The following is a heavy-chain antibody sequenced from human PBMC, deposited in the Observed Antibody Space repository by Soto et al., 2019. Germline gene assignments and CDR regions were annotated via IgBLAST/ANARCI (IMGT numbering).Heavy chain of an antibody. D-gene: IGHD3-10*01. J-gene: IGHJ2*01. CDR1: GFTFSTYD. CDR3: ARDATYGSGRGPDWNFDL. CDR2: IGTTGDT. V-gene: IGHV3-13*04. Sequence: EVQLVESGGGLVQPGGSLRLSCAASGFTFSTYDMHWVRQVTGKGLEWVSAIGTTGDTYYPGSVKGRFTISRDDAKNSLYLQMNSLGAGDTAVYYCARDATYGSGRGPDWNFDLWGRGTVVTVSS.